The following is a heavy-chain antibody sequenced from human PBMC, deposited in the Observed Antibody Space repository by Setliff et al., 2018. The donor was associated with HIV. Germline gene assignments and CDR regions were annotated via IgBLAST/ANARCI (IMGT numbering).Heavy chain of an antibody. CDR3: ARVTDCSSSGFSAGRFDY. V-gene: IGHV4-39*07. Sequence: PSETLSLTCTVSGGSISNNDYYWGWIRQPPGKGLEWIGSIYYTGNTNYNPSLQSRVTMSADTSKNHFSLKLSSVTAADTAVYYCARVTDCSSSGFSAGRFDYWGQGTLVTVSS. D-gene: IGHD2-2*01. J-gene: IGHJ4*02. CDR1: GGSISNNDYY. CDR2: IYYTGNT.